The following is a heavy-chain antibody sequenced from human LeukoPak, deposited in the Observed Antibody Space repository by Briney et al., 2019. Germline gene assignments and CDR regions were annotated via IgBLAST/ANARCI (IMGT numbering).Heavy chain of an antibody. D-gene: IGHD3-22*01. J-gene: IGHJ4*02. V-gene: IGHV4-61*02. CDR2: IYTSGST. CDR3: ARGGVVITKFDY. Sequence: SETLSLTCTVSGGSISSSSYYWSWIRQPAGKGLEWTGRIYTSGSTNYNPSLKSRVTISVDTSKNQFSLKLSSVTAADTAVYYCARGGVVITKFDYWGQGTLVTVSS. CDR1: GGSISSSSYY.